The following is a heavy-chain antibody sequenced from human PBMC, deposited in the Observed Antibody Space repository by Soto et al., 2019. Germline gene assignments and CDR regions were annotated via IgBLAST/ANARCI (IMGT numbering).Heavy chain of an antibody. CDR3: VGGQYYFDY. V-gene: IGHV3-30*03. CDR1: GFPFTSSG. J-gene: IGHJ4*02. CDR2: ISYDGSDK. Sequence: QVQLVESGGGVVQHGRSLRLSCAGSGFPFTSSGMHWVREGPDKGLEWVAVISYDGSDKYYADSVKGRFTISRDNSKNMLYLQMNSLRPEDTALYYCVGGQYYFDYRGQGTLVIVSS. D-gene: IGHD3-10*01.